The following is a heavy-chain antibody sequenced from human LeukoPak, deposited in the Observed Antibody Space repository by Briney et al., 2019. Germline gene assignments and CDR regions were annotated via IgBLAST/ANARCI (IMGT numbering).Heavy chain of an antibody. CDR1: GGSISSGGYY. V-gene: IGHV4-31*03. CDR2: IYYSGST. CDR3: ARDNGRGDGKHIDY. D-gene: IGHD5-24*01. J-gene: IGHJ4*02. Sequence: PSQTLSLTCTVSGGSISSGGYYWSWIRQHPGKGLEWIGYIYYSGSTYYNPSLKSRVTISVDTSKNQFSLKLSSVTAADTAVYYCARDNGRGDGKHIDYWGQGTLVTVSS.